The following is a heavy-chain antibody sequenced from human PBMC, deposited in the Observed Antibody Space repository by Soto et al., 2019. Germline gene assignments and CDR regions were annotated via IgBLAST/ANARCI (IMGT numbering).Heavy chain of an antibody. V-gene: IGHV1-46*01. Sequence: QVQLVQSGAEVKKPGASVKVSCKASGYTFTSYYLHWLRQARGQGLEWMGIITPSCGGTRYSQRYQDRVTMTSNTTTGTVYMEMSSLRFEDTAVYHCAPAVSTKTAPLDYWGKGTLVTVSA. D-gene: IGHD4-17*01. CDR3: APAVSTKTAPLDY. J-gene: IGHJ4*02. CDR1: GYTFTSYY. CDR2: ITPSCGGT.